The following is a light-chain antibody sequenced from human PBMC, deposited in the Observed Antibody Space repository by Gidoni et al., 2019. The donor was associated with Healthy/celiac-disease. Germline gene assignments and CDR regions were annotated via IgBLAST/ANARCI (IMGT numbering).Light chain of an antibody. CDR2: WAS. CDR1: QSVLYSSNNKNY. J-gene: IGKJ1*01. Sequence: DIVMPQSPDSLAVSLGERATINCKSSQSVLYSSNNKNYLAWYQQKPGQPPKLLIYWASTRESGVPDRFSGSGSGTDFTLTSSSLQAEDVAVYYCQQYYSTPPWTFGQGTKVEIK. V-gene: IGKV4-1*01. CDR3: QQYYSTPPWT.